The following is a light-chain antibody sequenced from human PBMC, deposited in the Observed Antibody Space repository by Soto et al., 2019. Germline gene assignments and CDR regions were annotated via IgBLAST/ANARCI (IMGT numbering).Light chain of an antibody. CDR1: NIGSKS. CDR3: QGWDNRSDHAV. Sequence: SYELTQPPSVSVAPGKTARITCGGNNIGSKSVHWYQQKPGQAPVLVIYYDSDRPSGIPERFSGSNSGNTATLTISRVEAGDEADYYCQGWDNRSDHAVFGGGTKLTVL. V-gene: IGLV3-21*04. J-gene: IGLJ3*02. CDR2: YDS.